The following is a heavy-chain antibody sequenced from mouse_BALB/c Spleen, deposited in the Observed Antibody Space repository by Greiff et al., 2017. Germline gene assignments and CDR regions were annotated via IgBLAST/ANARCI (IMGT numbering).Heavy chain of an antibody. V-gene: IGHV5-6-3*01. Sequence: DVQLVESGGGLVQPGGSRKLSCAASGFTFSSFGMHWVRQTPDKRLELVATINSNGGSTYYPDSVKGRFTISRDNAKNTLYLQMSSLKSEDTAMYYCARVFDYWGQGTTLTVSS. CDR2: INSNGGST. J-gene: IGHJ2*01. CDR3: ARVFDY. CDR1: GFTFSSFG.